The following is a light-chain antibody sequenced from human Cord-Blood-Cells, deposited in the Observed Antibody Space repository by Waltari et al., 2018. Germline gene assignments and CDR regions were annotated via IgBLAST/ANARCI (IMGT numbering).Light chain of an antibody. CDR1: SSDVGGYNY. Sequence: QSALTQPPSASGSPGQSVTISCTGTSSDVGGYNYVSWYQPHPGKAPKLLIYEVSKLPSGVPDRFSGSKSGNTASLTVSGLQAEDEADYYCSSYAGSNNYVFGTGTKVTVL. CDR3: SSYAGSNNYV. J-gene: IGLJ1*01. V-gene: IGLV2-8*01. CDR2: EVS.